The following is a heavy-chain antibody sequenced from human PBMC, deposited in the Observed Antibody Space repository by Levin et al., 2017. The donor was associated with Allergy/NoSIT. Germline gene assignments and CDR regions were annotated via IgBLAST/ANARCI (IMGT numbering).Heavy chain of an antibody. J-gene: IGHJ4*02. Sequence: GGSLRLSCAASGFTFSSYSMNWVRQAPGKGLEWVSSISSSGSYIYYAESVKGRFTISRDNAKSSLSLQMNSLRDEDTAVYYCARGRAAAAHPAAYWGQGTLVTVSS. CDR3: ARGRAAAAHPAAY. CDR1: GFTFSSYS. CDR2: ISSSGSYI. D-gene: IGHD6-13*01. V-gene: IGHV3-21*01.